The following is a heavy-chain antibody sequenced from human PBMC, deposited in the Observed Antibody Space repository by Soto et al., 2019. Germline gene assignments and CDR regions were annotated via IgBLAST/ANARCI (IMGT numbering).Heavy chain of an antibody. J-gene: IGHJ4*02. Sequence: ASGTLSLTCTVSGGSISGYFWSWIRQPPGKRLEWIGNISYSGSTNYNPSLKSRVTMSVDTSKNQFSLKLNSVTAADTAVYYCARRGYFDSWGQGTLVTVSS. D-gene: IGHD3-10*01. CDR2: ISYSGST. CDR3: ARRGYFDS. V-gene: IGHV4-59*01. CDR1: GGSISGYF.